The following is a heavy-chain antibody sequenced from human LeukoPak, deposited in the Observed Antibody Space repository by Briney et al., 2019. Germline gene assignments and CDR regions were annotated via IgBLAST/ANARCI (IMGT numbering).Heavy chain of an antibody. V-gene: IGHV1-69*13. J-gene: IGHJ3*02. CDR3: ARGALEMATMDAFDI. Sequence: ASVKVSCKASGGTFSSYAISWERQAPGQGLEWMGGIIPIFGTANYAQKFQGRVTITADESTSTAYMELSSLRSEDTAVYYCARGALEMATMDAFDIWGQGTMVTVSS. CDR1: GGTFSSYA. D-gene: IGHD5-24*01. CDR2: IIPIFGTA.